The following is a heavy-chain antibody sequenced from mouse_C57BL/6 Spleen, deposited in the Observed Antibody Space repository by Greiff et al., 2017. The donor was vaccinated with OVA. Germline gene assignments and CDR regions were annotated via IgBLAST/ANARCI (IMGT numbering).Heavy chain of an antibody. Sequence: EVQLVESGPELVKPGASVKIPCKASGYTFTDYNMDWVKQSHGKSLEWIGDINPNNGGTIYNQKFKGKATLTVDKSSSTAYMELRSLTSEDTAVYYCARERLLYFDYWGQGTTLTVSS. D-gene: IGHD1-1*01. V-gene: IGHV1-18*01. CDR3: ARERLLYFDY. CDR1: GYTFTDYN. J-gene: IGHJ2*01. CDR2: INPNNGGT.